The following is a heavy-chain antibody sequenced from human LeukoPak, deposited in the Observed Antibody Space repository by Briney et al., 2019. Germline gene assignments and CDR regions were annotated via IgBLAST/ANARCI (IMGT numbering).Heavy chain of an antibody. Sequence: SETLFLTCTVSGGSISSYYWSWIRQPPGKGLEWIGYIYYSGSTNYNPSLKSRVTISVDTSKNQFSLKLSSVTAADTAVYYCARGVEWLADAFDIWGQGTMVTVSS. J-gene: IGHJ3*02. CDR3: ARGVEWLADAFDI. V-gene: IGHV4-59*01. CDR2: IYYSGST. D-gene: IGHD6-19*01. CDR1: GGSISSYY.